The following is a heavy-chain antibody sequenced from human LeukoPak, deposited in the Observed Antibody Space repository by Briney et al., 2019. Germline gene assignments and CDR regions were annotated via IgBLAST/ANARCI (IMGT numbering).Heavy chain of an antibody. J-gene: IGHJ4*02. Sequence: GGSLRLSCAVSGITLSNYGMSWVRLAPGKGLEWVAGISDSGGRTNYADSVKGRFTISRDNSKNTLYLQMNSLRAEDTAVYFCAKRGVVIRVILVGFHKEAYYFDSWGQGALVTVPS. D-gene: IGHD3-22*01. CDR3: AKRGVVIRVILVGFHKEAYYFDS. CDR1: GITLSNYG. CDR2: ISDSGGRT. V-gene: IGHV3-23*01.